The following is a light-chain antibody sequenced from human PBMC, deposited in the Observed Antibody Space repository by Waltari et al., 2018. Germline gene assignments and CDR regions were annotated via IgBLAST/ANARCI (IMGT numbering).Light chain of an antibody. Sequence: EIVLTQSPATLSLSPGERATLSCRASQSIGSYLAWYQQKPGLAPSLLIYDASNRAAGIPARFSGSVSGTDFTLTISSLEPEDFAVYYCQHRSNWPPSFGQGTKVEIE. J-gene: IGKJ2*01. V-gene: IGKV3-11*01. CDR1: QSIGSY. CDR2: DAS. CDR3: QHRSNWPPS.